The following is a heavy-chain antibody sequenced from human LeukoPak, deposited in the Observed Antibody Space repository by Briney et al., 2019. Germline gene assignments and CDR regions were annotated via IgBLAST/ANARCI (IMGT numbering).Heavy chain of an antibody. J-gene: IGHJ4*02. Sequence: GGSLRLSCAASGFTVSSNYMSWVCQAPGKGLEWVSVIYSGGSTYYADSVKGRFTISRDNSKNTLYLQMNSLRAEDTAVYYCARGNEVTSLDYWGQGTLVTVSS. CDR3: ARGNEVTSLDY. CDR2: IYSGGST. V-gene: IGHV3-53*01. D-gene: IGHD2-21*02. CDR1: GFTVSSNY.